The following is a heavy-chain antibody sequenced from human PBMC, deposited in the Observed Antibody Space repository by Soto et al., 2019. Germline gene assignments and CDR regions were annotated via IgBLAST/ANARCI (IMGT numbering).Heavy chain of an antibody. CDR1: GGSISSSTYY. V-gene: IGHV4-39*01. D-gene: IGHD2-2*01. CDR3: ARHHAAGYYFDY. Sequence: QLQLQESGPGLVKPSETLSLTCSVSGGSISSSTYYWVWIRQSPGKGLEWIGRVYKSGGTYYNPSLKSRVSMSADTPNNQFSLTITSVTAADTALYYWARHHAAGYYFDYWGQGILVTVSS. CDR2: VYKSGGT. J-gene: IGHJ4*02.